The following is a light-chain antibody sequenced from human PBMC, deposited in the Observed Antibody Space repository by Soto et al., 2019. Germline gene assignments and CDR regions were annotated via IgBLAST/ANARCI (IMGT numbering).Light chain of an antibody. CDR3: QQRSNWPPYP. CDR2: DAS. V-gene: IGKV3-11*01. J-gene: IGKJ2*01. Sequence: EIVLTQSPATLSLSPGERATLSCRASQSVSTYLAWYQQKPGQAPRLLIYDASNRATGIPARFSGSGSGTDFTLTISSREPEDFAVYYCQQRSNWPPYPFGQGTKLEI. CDR1: QSVSTY.